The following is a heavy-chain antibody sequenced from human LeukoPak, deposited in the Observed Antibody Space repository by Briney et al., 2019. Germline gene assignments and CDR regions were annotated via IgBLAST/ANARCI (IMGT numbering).Heavy chain of an antibody. V-gene: IGHV3-48*03. J-gene: IGHJ6*02. D-gene: IGHD6-6*01. CDR1: GFAFSYSE. Sequence: GGSLRLSCVTSGFAFSYSETTWVRQAPGKGLEWVSYISTTGSAIYYADSLKGRFTISRDNAKNSVYLQMNSLRAEDTGIYYCARVRMSIMDVWGQGTTVTVSS. CDR2: ISTTGSAI. CDR3: ARVRMSIMDV.